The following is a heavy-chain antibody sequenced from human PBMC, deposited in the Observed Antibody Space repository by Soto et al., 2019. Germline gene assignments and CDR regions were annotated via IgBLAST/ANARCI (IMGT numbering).Heavy chain of an antibody. Sequence: GGSLRLSCAASGFSISRHTMLWVRQAPGRGLEYVSSMTGNGDNIYYAESVRGRFTISRDNSKNTLYLQMGSLRVDDMAIYYCARDNACVQFDIWGQGALVTVSS. V-gene: IGHV3-64*02. D-gene: IGHD1-1*01. J-gene: IGHJ4*02. CDR3: ARDNACVQFDI. CDR1: GFSISRHT. CDR2: MTGNGDNI.